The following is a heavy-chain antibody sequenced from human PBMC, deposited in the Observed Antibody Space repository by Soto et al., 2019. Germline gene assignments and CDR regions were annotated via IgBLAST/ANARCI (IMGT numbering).Heavy chain of an antibody. CDR3: ARDRSGSGDSSGPYYYGMDV. D-gene: IGHD3-22*01. Sequence: GGSLRLSCAASGFTFSSYAMHWVRQAPGKGLEWVAVISYDGSNKYYADSVKGRFTISRDNSKNTLYLQMNSLRAEETAVYYCARDRSGSGDSSGPYYYGMDVWGQGTTVTVSS. CDR2: ISYDGSNK. J-gene: IGHJ6*02. CDR1: GFTFSSYA. V-gene: IGHV3-30-3*01.